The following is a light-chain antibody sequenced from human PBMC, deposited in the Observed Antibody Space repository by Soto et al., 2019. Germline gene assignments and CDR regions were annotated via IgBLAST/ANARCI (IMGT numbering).Light chain of an antibody. J-gene: IGKJ5*01. CDR1: QSVVSGY. Sequence: EIVLTQSPGTLSLSPGERATLSCRASQSVVSGYLAWYQQKRGQAPRLLIYRASSRATGIPDRFSGNGAGRVFNLTISRLEPQDFAVYYCQQYGSSITFGQGTRLEIK. CDR3: QQYGSSIT. CDR2: RAS. V-gene: IGKV3-20*01.